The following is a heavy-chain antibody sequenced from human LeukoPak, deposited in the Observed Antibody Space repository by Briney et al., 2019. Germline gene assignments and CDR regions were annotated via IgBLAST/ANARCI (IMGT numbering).Heavy chain of an antibody. D-gene: IGHD2-15*01. CDR3: ARVGVVAANDAFDI. CDR1: GGSFSGYY. V-gene: IGHV4-34*01. CDR2: INHSGST. J-gene: IGHJ3*02. Sequence: SETLSLTCAVYGGSFSGYYWSWIRQPPGKGLEWIGEINHSGSTNYNPSLKSRVTISVDTSKNQFSLKLSSVTAADTAVYYCARVGVVAANDAFDIWGQGTMVTASS.